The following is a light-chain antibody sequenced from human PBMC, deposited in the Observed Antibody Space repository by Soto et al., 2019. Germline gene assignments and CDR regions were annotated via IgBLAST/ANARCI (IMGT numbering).Light chain of an antibody. CDR3: TSWTTSTTMI. Sequence: QSALTQPASVSGSPGQSITISCTGNSSDIGAYNFVSWYQQHPGKAPKLVLYDVNIRPSGVSSRFSGSKSGNTASLTISGLQAEDEADYCCTSWTTSTTMIFGGGTKVTVL. J-gene: IGLJ2*01. CDR2: DVN. CDR1: SSDIGAYNF. V-gene: IGLV2-14*03.